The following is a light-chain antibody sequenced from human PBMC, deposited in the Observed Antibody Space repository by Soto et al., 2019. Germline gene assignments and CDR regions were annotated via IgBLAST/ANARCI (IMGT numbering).Light chain of an antibody. Sequence: DLPMTQSPSSLSASVGDRVTITCRASQSISSYLNWYQQKPGKAPKLLIYAASSLQSGVPSRFSGSGSGTDFTLTISSLQPEDFATYYCQQSYSTLTWTFGQGTKVEIE. CDR1: QSISSY. CDR3: QQSYSTLTWT. CDR2: AAS. V-gene: IGKV1-39*01. J-gene: IGKJ1*01.